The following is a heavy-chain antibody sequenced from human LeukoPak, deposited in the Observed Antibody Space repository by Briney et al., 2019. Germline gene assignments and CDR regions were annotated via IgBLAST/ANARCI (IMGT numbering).Heavy chain of an antibody. Sequence: GASVKVSCKTSGYPFTTYEINWVRQAAGQGLEWMGWVHPDTGYADYAQKFQGRVTMTSDPSISTAYMELSSLRSDDTAVYFCARGPRNDPWGQGTLVTVSS. CDR3: ARGPRNDP. D-gene: IGHD1-14*01. J-gene: IGHJ5*02. V-gene: IGHV1-8*01. CDR2: VHPDTGYA. CDR1: GYPFTTYE.